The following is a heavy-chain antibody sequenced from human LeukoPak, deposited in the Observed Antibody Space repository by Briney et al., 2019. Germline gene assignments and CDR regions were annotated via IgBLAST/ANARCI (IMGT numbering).Heavy chain of an antibody. J-gene: IGHJ6*04. V-gene: IGHV4-34*01. Sequence: PSETLSLTCAVYGGPFSGYYWSWIRQPPGKGLEGIGEINHSGSTNYNPSLKSRVTISVDTSKKQFSLKLSSVTAADTAVYYCARGSGRRGSSTSCPKRNGHGMDVWGKGTTVTVSS. CDR2: INHSGST. CDR3: ARGSGRRGSSTSCPKRNGHGMDV. D-gene: IGHD2-2*01. CDR1: GGPFSGYY.